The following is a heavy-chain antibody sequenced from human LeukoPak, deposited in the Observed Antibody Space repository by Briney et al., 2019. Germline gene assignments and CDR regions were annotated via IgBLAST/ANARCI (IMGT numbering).Heavy chain of an antibody. Sequence: SETLSLTCAVAGYSISSGYYWGWIRQPPGKGLEWIGSIYHSGSTHYNPSLKSRVTISVDTSKNQFSLKLSSVTAADTAVYYCARGDSGYSYGYWFDPWGQGTLVTVSS. CDR1: GYSISSGYY. CDR3: ARGDSGYSYGYWFDP. J-gene: IGHJ5*02. D-gene: IGHD5-18*01. V-gene: IGHV4-38-2*01. CDR2: IYHSGST.